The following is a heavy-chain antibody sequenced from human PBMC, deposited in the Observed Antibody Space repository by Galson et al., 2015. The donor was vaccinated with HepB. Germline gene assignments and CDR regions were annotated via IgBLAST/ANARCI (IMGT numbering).Heavy chain of an antibody. CDR1: GFTVSENY. CDR2: IYRGGTT. J-gene: IGHJ6*02. CDR3: ARDSMVRGDYSGSDV. V-gene: IGHV3-53*01. Sequence: SLRLSCAASGFTVSENYMSWVRQAPGKGLEWVSLIYRGGTTKYADLVGGRFTISRDNSKNMVFLQMDHLRVEDTALYYCARDSMVRGDYSGSDVWGQGTTVTVAS. D-gene: IGHD3-10*01.